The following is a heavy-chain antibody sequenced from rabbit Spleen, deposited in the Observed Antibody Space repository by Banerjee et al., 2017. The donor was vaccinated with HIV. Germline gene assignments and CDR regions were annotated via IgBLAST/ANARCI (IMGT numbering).Heavy chain of an antibody. CDR1: GVSFSSSDY. Sequence: QSLEESGGDLVKPGASLTLTCTASGVSFSSSDYICWVRQAPGKGLEWISCIAGSSSGFTYSATWATGRFTISSDNAQNTLYLQLKSLTAADTATYFCARGPPYAGYSSYGYVYFNLWGPGTLVTVS. V-gene: IGHV1S40*01. J-gene: IGHJ4*01. D-gene: IGHD7-1*01. CDR3: ARGPPYAGYSSYGYVYFNL. CDR2: IAGSSSGFT.